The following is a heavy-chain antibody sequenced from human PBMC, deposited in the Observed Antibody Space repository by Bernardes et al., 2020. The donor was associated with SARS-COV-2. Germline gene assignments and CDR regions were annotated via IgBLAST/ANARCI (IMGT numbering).Heavy chain of an antibody. CDR2: ISGSGGST. CDR3: AKKTYYDYVWGSYRNGYFDY. V-gene: IGHV3-23*01. Sequence: GGSLRLSCGVSGFTFSSYAMSWVRQAPGKGLEWVSIISGSGGSTYYADSVKGRFSISRDNSKNTLYLQMNSLSAEDTAVYYCAKKTYYDYVWGSYRNGYFDYWGQGTLVNVTS. D-gene: IGHD3-16*02. J-gene: IGHJ4*02. CDR1: GFTFSSYA.